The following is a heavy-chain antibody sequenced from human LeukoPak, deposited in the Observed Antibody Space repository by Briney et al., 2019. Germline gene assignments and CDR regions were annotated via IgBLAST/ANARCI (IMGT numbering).Heavy chain of an antibody. D-gene: IGHD1-26*01. CDR1: GGSISSGDYY. J-gene: IGHJ4*02. CDR2: IYYSGST. Sequence: QTSETLSLTCTVSGGSISSGDYYWSWIRQPPGKGLEWIGYIYYSGSTYYNPSLKSRVTISVDTPKNQFSLKLSSVTAADTAVYYCARDDVRGSYDSDYWGQGTLVTVSS. V-gene: IGHV4-30-4*08. CDR3: ARDDVRGSYDSDY.